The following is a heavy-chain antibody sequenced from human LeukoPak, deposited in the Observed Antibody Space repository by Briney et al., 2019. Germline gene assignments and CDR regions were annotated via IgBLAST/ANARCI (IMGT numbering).Heavy chain of an antibody. D-gene: IGHD1-26*01. CDR1: GFTFSDYA. V-gene: IGHV3-23*01. CDR3: SKGALVGATTFFDY. Sequence: GGSLRLSYAASGFTFSDYAMSWVRHSPGKGLEWVSVISGGGGTTYYADSVKGRFTFSRDNSKNTVLLQMDGLRADDTAVYYCSKGALVGATTFFDYWGQGVLVTVSS. CDR2: ISGGGGTT. J-gene: IGHJ4*02.